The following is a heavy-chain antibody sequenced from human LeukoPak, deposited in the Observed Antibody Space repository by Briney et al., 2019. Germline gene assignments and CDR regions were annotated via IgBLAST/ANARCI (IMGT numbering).Heavy chain of an antibody. Sequence: SETLSLTCAVSGGSISSGGYSWSWIRQPPGKGLEWIGYIYHSGSTYYNPSLKSRVTISVDRSKNQFSLKLSSVTAADTAVYYCAKVGCGGDCYSFGLDAFDIWGQGTMVTVSS. CDR2: IYHSGST. J-gene: IGHJ3*02. D-gene: IGHD2-21*02. CDR3: AKVGCGGDCYSFGLDAFDI. V-gene: IGHV4-30-2*01. CDR1: GGSISSGGYS.